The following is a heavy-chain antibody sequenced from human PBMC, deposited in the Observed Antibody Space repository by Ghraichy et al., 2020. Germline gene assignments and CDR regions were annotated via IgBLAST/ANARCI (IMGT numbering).Heavy chain of an antibody. D-gene: IGHD3-9*01. Sequence: EPLSLTCTVSGGSISSYYWSWIRQPPGKGLEWIGYIYYSGSTNYNPSLKSRVTISVDTSKNQFSLKLSSVTAADTAVYYCARSQSHDILTGPVFDYWGQGTLVTVSS. J-gene: IGHJ4*02. CDR3: ARSQSHDILTGPVFDY. CDR1: GGSISSYY. V-gene: IGHV4-59*01. CDR2: IYYSGST.